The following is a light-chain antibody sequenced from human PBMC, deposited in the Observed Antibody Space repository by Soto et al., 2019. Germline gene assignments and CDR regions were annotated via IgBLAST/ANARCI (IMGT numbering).Light chain of an antibody. J-gene: IGKJ3*01. CDR3: QSYYSYPLT. CDR1: QGISSY. CDR2: AAS. Sequence: AIRMTQSPSSFSASTGDRVTITCRASQGISSYLAWYQQKPGKAPKLLIYAASTLQSGVPSRFSGSGSGTDFTLTISCLQSEYFATYYCQSYYSYPLTFGPGIKVDIK. V-gene: IGKV1-8*01.